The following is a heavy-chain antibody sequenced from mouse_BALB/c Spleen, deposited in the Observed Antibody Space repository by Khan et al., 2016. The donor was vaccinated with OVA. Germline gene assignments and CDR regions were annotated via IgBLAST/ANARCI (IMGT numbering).Heavy chain of an antibody. Sequence: VKLEESGPGLVAPSRCLSITCTISGFSLTNYGVHWVRQPPGKGLEWLVVIWSDGSTTYNSALKSRLTISKDNSKSQVFLKMNSRQTDDTAVYFCARQPYYHYNIMDYWGQGTSVTVSS. CDR2: IWSDGST. V-gene: IGHV2-6-1*01. CDR1: GFSLTNYG. J-gene: IGHJ4*01. D-gene: IGHD2-10*01. CDR3: ARQPYYHYNIMDY.